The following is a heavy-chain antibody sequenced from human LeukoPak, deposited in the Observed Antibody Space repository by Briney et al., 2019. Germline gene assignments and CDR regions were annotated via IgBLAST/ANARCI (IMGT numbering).Heavy chain of an antibody. Sequence: GESLKISCKGSGYRFIDYWIGWVRQMPGKGLEWMGNIFPGDSDIKYSPSFQGQVTISADNSISTAYLQWSSLKASDTAMYYCALEIAAADEEPYGMDVWGQGTTVTVSS. J-gene: IGHJ6*02. CDR1: GYRFIDYW. CDR3: ALEIAAADEEPYGMDV. V-gene: IGHV5-51*01. CDR2: IFPGDSDI. D-gene: IGHD6-13*01.